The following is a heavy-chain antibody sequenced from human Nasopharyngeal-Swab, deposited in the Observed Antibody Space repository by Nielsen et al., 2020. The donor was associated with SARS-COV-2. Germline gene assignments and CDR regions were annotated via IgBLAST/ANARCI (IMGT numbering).Heavy chain of an antibody. J-gene: IGHJ4*02. D-gene: IGHD3-22*01. CDR2: TSYSGVT. Sequence: WIRQPPGKGLEWIGSTSYSGVTFYNPSLRNRVTLSVDTSKNLLSLKLDSVTAADTALYYCARHSRVTTVVVVTLFDFWGQGIQVTVSS. CDR3: ARHSRVTTVVVVTLFDF. V-gene: IGHV4-39*01.